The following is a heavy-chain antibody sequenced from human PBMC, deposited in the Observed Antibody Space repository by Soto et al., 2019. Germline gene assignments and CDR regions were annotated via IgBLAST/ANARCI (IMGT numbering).Heavy chain of an antibody. D-gene: IGHD3-16*01. J-gene: IGHJ4*02. CDR1: GGSVSSGNYY. CDR2: IYYSGST. Sequence: SETLSLTCSVSGGSVSSGNYYWSWIRQPPGKGLEWIGYIYYSGSTNYNPSLKSRVTISVDTSKNQFSLKLSSVTAADTAVYYCARLSHPWGNSVMDYWGQGTLVTVSS. CDR3: ARLSHPWGNSVMDY. V-gene: IGHV4-61*01.